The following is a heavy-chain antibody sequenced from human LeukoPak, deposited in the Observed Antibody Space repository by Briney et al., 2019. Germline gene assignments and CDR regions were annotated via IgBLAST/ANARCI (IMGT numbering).Heavy chain of an antibody. CDR3: ARNANYGEGHYFDY. CDR2: IWYDGSNK. D-gene: IGHD3-10*01. V-gene: IGHV3-33*01. Sequence: PGRSLRLSCAASGFTFSSYGMHWVRQAPGKGLEWVAVIWYDGSNKYYADSVKGRFTISRDNSKNTLYLQMNSLRAEDTAVYYCARNANYGEGHYFDYWGQGTLVTVSS. J-gene: IGHJ4*02. CDR1: GFTFSSYG.